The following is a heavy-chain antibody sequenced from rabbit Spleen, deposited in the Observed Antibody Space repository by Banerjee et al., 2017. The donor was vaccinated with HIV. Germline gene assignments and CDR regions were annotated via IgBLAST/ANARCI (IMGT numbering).Heavy chain of an antibody. D-gene: IGHD1-1*01. J-gene: IGHJ6*01. V-gene: IGHV1S45*01. CDR3: ARDTSSSFSSYGMDL. Sequence: QEQLVESGGGLVKPEGSLTLSCTASGVSFSGDSYMCWVRQAPGKGLEWIACIDAGSSGFTYFASWAKGRFTISKTSSTTVTLQMTSLTAADTATYFCARDTSSSFSSYGMDLWGPGTLVTVS. CDR1: GVSFSGDSY. CDR2: IDAGSSGFT.